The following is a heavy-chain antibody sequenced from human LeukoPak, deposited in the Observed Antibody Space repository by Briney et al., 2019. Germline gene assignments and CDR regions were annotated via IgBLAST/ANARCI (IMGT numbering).Heavy chain of an antibody. Sequence: GESLKISCAASGFTFSSYGMHWVRQAPGKGLEWVAVMYYDGISKYYADSVKGRFTISRDNSMNTLYLQMNSLRAEDTAVYFCARDLYCSGGSCLYFDYWGQGTLVTVSS. CDR2: MYYDGISK. J-gene: IGHJ4*02. CDR1: GFTFSSYG. CDR3: ARDLYCSGGSCLYFDY. V-gene: IGHV3-33*01. D-gene: IGHD2-15*01.